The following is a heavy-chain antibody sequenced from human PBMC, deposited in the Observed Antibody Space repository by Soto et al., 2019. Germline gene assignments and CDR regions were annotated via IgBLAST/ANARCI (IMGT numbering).Heavy chain of an antibody. Sequence: QVQLQQWGAGLLKPSETLSLTCAVYGGSFSGYYWSWIRQPPGKGLEWIGEINHSGSTNYNPSLKSRVTISVDTSKNQFSLKLRSVTAADTAVYYCASDEGYCSSTSCPRGAFDIWGQGTMVTVSS. CDR1: GGSFSGYY. CDR2: INHSGST. D-gene: IGHD2-2*01. CDR3: ASDEGYCSSTSCPRGAFDI. J-gene: IGHJ3*02. V-gene: IGHV4-34*01.